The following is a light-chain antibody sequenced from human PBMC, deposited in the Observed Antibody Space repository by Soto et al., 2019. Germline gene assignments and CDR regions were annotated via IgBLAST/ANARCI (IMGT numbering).Light chain of an antibody. J-gene: IGKJ4*01. CDR1: QSVSSN. Sequence: EIVMTQSPATLSVSPGERATLSCRASQSVSSNLAWYQQKPGQAPRLLIYDASTRATGIPARFSGSGSGTAFTLTSSSLQAEDFAFYYCQQYNNSPPLTFGGGTKVEIK. V-gene: IGKV3-15*01. CDR2: DAS. CDR3: QQYNNSPPLT.